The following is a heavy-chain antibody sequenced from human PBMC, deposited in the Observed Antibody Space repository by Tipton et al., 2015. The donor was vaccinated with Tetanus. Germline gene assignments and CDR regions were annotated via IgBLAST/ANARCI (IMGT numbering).Heavy chain of an antibody. J-gene: IGHJ5*02. CDR3: TRDSHPTTGIIPS. CDR2: IYSGGDT. V-gene: IGHV3-53*01. CDR1: GFTVTGNY. D-gene: IGHD4-23*01. Sequence: SLRLSCAASGFTVTGNYMSWVRRAPGKGLEWASVIYSGGDTYYADSVKGRFTISRDNSKNTLYLQMNSLRVEDTAVYYCTRDSHPTTGIIPSWGQGTLVTVSS.